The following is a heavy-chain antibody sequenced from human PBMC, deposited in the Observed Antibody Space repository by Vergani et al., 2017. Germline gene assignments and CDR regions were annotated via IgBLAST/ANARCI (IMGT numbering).Heavy chain of an antibody. Sequence: EVQLVESGGGLVQPGGSLRLSCAASGFTFSSYWMHWVRQAPGKGLVWVSRINSDGSSTSYADSVKGRFTISRDNAKNTLYLQMNSLRAEDTAVYYCARVAPLSAVYYYYYGMDVWGQGTTVTVSS. J-gene: IGHJ6*02. CDR1: GFTFSSYW. V-gene: IGHV3-74*01. CDR3: ARVAPLSAVYYYYYGMDV. D-gene: IGHD4-17*01. CDR2: INSDGSST.